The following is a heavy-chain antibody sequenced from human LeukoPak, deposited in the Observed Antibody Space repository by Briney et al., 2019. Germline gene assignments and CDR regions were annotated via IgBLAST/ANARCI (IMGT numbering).Heavy chain of an antibody. J-gene: IGHJ4*02. CDR1: GFTFSNAW. CDR2: IKSKTESGTT. D-gene: IGHD7-27*01. CDR3: TTDPLTGIDY. V-gene: IGHV3-15*01. Sequence: GGSLRLSCAASGFTFSNAWMSWVRQAPGKGLEWVGRIKSKTESGTTDCAAPVKGRFTISRDDSKNTLYLQMNSLKTEDTAVYYCTTDPLTGIDYWGQGTLVTVSS.